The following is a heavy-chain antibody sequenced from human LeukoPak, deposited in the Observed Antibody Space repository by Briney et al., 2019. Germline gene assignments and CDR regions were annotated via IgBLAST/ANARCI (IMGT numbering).Heavy chain of an antibody. V-gene: IGHV1-2*02. J-gene: IGHJ4*02. Sequence: SSVKVSCKAFGYTFTGYYMHWVRQAPGQGLEWMGWVNPNSGVTNYAQKFQGRVTMTRDTSISTAYMELSRLRSDDTAVYYCARTDYWGQGTLVTVSS. CDR3: ARTDY. CDR1: GYTFTGYY. CDR2: VNPNSGVT.